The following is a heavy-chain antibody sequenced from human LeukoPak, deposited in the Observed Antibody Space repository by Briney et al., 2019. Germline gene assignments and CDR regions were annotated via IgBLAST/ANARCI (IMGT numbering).Heavy chain of an antibody. Sequence: GGSLRLSCAASGFTFSSYGMHWVRQAPGKGLEWVAVISYDGSNKYYADSVKGRFTISRDNSKNTLYLQMNSLRAEDTAVYYCAKDSGDLGYDSSGYSAYFDYWGQGTLVTVSS. CDR2: ISYDGSNK. D-gene: IGHD3-22*01. CDR3: AKDSGDLGYDSSGYSAYFDY. J-gene: IGHJ4*02. CDR1: GFTFSSYG. V-gene: IGHV3-30*18.